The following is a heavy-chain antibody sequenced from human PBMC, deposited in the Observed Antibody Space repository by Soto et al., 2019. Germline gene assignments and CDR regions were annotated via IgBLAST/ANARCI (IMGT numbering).Heavy chain of an antibody. CDR3: ARENGHPGHNYAMDV. CDR2: ISFNGDVT. J-gene: IGHJ6*02. D-gene: IGHD2-8*01. V-gene: IGHV3-11*01. CDR1: GFSFSAYY. Sequence: GGSLRLSCAASGFSFSAYYMSWIRQAPGKGLEWVSYISFNGDVTRYSDSVEGRFTVSRDNAKKSLYLQMNSLRDEDTAVYYCARENGHPGHNYAMDVWGQGTTVTVSS.